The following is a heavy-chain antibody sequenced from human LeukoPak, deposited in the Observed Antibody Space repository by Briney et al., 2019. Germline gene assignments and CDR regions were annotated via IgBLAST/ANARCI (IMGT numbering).Heavy chain of an antibody. CDR2: IYYSGST. V-gene: IGHV4-30-4*01. J-gene: IGHJ5*02. CDR1: GGSISSGDYY. Sequence: SETLSLTCTVSGGSISSGDYYWSWIRQPPGKGLEWIGYIYYSGSTYYNPSLKSRVTISVDTSKNQFSLKLSSVTAADTAVYYCARDGKATMIAFRGGHWFDPWGQGTLVTVSS. D-gene: IGHD3-22*01. CDR3: ARDGKATMIAFRGGHWFDP.